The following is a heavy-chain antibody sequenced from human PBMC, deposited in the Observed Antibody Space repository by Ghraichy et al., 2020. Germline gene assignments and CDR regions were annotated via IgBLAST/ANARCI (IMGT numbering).Heavy chain of an antibody. Sequence: GGSLRLSCAASGFTFSSYAMSWVRQAPGKGLEWVSAISGSGGSTYYADSVKGRFTISRDNSKNTLYLQMNSLRAEDTAVYYCARHIARVSDTIFGVVFRPNAFDIWGQGTMVTVSS. CDR1: GFTFSSYA. J-gene: IGHJ3*02. CDR2: ISGSGGST. D-gene: IGHD3-3*01. CDR3: ARHIARVSDTIFGVVFRPNAFDI. V-gene: IGHV3-23*01.